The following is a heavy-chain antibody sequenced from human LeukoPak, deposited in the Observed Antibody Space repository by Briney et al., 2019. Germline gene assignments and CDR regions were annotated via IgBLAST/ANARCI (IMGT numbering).Heavy chain of an antibody. CDR2: ISAYNGNT. CDR1: GYTFTSYG. V-gene: IGHV1-18*01. CDR3: ARDCHFSTSCPYYYYMDV. D-gene: IGHD2-2*01. J-gene: IGHJ6*03. Sequence: GASVKVSCKASGYTFTSYGISWVRQAPGQGLEWMGWISAYNGNTNYAQKLQGRVTMTTDTSTSTAYMELRSLRSDDTAVYYCARDCHFSTSCPYYYYMDVWGKGTTVTVSS.